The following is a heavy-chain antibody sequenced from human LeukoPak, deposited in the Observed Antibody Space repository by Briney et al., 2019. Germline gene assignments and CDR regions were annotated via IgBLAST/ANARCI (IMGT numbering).Heavy chain of an antibody. CDR2: IKQDGSEQ. V-gene: IGHV3-7*03. J-gene: IGHJ4*02. D-gene: IGHD3-10*01. CDR3: ARGRGVDY. CDR1: GFTFRSYW. Sequence: PGGSLRLSCVASGFTFRSYWMSWVRQTPGKGLEWVANIKQDGSEQYYVDSVKGRFTISRDNAKDSLYLQMNSLRVEDTAVYYCARGRGVDYWGQGTLVTVSS.